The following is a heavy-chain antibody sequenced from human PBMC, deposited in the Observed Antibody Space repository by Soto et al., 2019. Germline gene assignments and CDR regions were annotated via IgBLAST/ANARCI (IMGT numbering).Heavy chain of an antibody. V-gene: IGHV1-58*01. D-gene: IGHD2-8*01. Sequence: ASVKVSCKASGFTFTSAAFQWVRQARGQRLEWIGWIAVGSGYTNYAQRFQDRVTLTRDMSTATTYMELSRLTSEDTAIYYCAADATAWQQMVPSDYWGQGTLVTVSS. CDR1: GFTFTSAA. J-gene: IGHJ4*02. CDR3: AADATAWQQMVPSDY. CDR2: IAVGSGYT.